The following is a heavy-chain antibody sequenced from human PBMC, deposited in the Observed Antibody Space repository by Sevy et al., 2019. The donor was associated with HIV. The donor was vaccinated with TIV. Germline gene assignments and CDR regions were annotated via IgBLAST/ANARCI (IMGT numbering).Heavy chain of an antibody. Sequence: SETLSLTCTVSGGSITSLYWNWIRQPPGKGLEWVANIYYNGHTNYNPSLKSRVTLSLDTSKNQFSLRLSTVTAADTAMYYCAGENAWGRGYSWGQGTLVTVSS. V-gene: IGHV4-59*11. CDR3: AGENAWGRGYS. J-gene: IGHJ4*02. CDR1: GGSITSLY. CDR2: IYYNGHT. D-gene: IGHD1-26*01.